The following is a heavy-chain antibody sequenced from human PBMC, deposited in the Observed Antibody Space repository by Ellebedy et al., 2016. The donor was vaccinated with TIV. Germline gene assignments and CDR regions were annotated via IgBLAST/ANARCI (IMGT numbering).Heavy chain of an antibody. J-gene: IGHJ4*02. CDR1: GFTFSSYS. V-gene: IGHV3-30*03. Sequence: GESLKISCVVSGFTFSSYSMFWVRQAPGKGLEWVAALSYDGNNEYYGDSVKGRFTISRDSSQKTLYLQMNSLSVEDTAVYYCARGTLNNDWGLCFWGQGTLVTVSS. D-gene: IGHD3-9*01. CDR2: LSYDGNNE. CDR3: ARGTLNNDWGLCF.